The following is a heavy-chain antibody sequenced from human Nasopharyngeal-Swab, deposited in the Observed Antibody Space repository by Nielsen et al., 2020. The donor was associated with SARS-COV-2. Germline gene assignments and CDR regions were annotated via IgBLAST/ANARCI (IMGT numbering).Heavy chain of an antibody. CDR1: GYTFTGNY. D-gene: IGHD6-6*01. Sequence: ASVKVSCKASGYTFTGNYMHWVRQAPGQGLEWMGWINPNSGGTNYAQKFQGRVTMTRDTSISTAYMELSSLRSEDTAVYYCARDQAARLSHAGYWGQGTLVTVSS. V-gene: IGHV1-2*02. CDR3: ARDQAARLSHAGY. CDR2: INPNSGGT. J-gene: IGHJ4*02.